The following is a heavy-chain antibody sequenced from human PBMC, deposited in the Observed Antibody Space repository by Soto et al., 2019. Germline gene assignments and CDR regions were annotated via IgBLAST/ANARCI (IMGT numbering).Heavy chain of an antibody. J-gene: IGHJ4*02. Sequence: GGSLRLSCTASGFTFSNYAMSWVRQAPGKGLEWVSTISGRGGNTYYADSVKGRFTISRDNSRNTLYLQMDSLRVEDSAVYSCAKAGCSGGTCYLYYFDYWGQGALVTVSS. CDR3: AKAGCSGGTCYLYYFDY. CDR1: GFTFSNYA. V-gene: IGHV3-23*01. D-gene: IGHD2-15*01. CDR2: ISGRGGNT.